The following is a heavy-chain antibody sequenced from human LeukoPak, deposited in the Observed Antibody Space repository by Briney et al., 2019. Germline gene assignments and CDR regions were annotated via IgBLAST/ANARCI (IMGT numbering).Heavy chain of an antibody. V-gene: IGHV3-7*03. Sequence: GGSLKLSCAGSGFTFSNSWMGWVRQAPGKGLEWVANVQHIGGETYYVDSVKGRFTISRDNSKNTLYLQMNSLRAEDTAVYYCARVGSSWYEYWGQGTLVTVSS. CDR1: GFTFSNSW. D-gene: IGHD6-13*01. J-gene: IGHJ4*02. CDR3: ARVGSSWYEY. CDR2: VQHIGGET.